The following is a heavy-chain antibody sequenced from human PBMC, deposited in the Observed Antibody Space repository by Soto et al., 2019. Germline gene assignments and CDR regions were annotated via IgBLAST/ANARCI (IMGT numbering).Heavy chain of an antibody. CDR2: MNPNSGNT. CDR1: GYTFTSYD. J-gene: IGHJ6*02. V-gene: IGHV1-8*01. Sequence: QVQLVQSGAEVKKPGASVKVSCKASGYTFTSYDINWVRQATGQGLEWMGWMNPNSGNTGYAQKFQGRVTMTRNTSXXTXYXXLSSLRSEDTAVYYCARACISTSCYLRYYYYGMDVWGQGTTVTVSS. D-gene: IGHD2-2*01. CDR3: ARACISTSCYLRYYYYGMDV.